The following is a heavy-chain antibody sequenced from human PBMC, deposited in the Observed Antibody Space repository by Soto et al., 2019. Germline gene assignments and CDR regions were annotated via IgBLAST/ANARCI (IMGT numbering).Heavy chain of an antibody. V-gene: IGHV3-30-3*01. CDR3: AREMEIDY. CDR1: GFTFSSYA. Sequence: QVQLVESEGGVVQPGRSLRLSCAASGFTFSSYAMHWVRQAPGKGLEWVAVISYDGSNKYYADSVKGRFTISRDSSKNTLYLQMNSLRAEDTAVYYCAREMEIDYWGQGTLVTVSS. D-gene: IGHD2-8*01. CDR2: ISYDGSNK. J-gene: IGHJ4*02.